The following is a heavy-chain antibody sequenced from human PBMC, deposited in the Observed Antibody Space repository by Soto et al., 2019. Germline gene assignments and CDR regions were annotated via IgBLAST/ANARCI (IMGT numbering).Heavy chain of an antibody. V-gene: IGHV2-5*01. CDR2: IYWNDDK. J-gene: IGHJ4*02. D-gene: IGHD1-1*01. Sequence: SGPTLENPTRTPTLPCTLSGLLFSPRGVGVGWIRQPPGKALEWLALIYWNDDKGYSPSLKRRVTITKDTSKNQVVLTMANMDPVDTATYYCAHVTNWSPAYWGQGTLVTVSS. CDR1: GLLFSPRGVG. CDR3: AHVTNWSPAY.